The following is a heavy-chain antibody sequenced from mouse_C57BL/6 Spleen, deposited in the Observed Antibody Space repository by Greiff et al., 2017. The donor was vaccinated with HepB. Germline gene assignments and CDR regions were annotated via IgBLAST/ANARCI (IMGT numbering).Heavy chain of an antibody. CDR1: GYTFTGYW. D-gene: IGHD1-1*01. V-gene: IGHV1-9*01. J-gene: IGHJ4*01. CDR3: AREEADDGRAHDEAMDY. Sequence: VQLQQSGAELMKPGASVKLSCKATGYTFTGYWIEWVKQRPGHGLEWIGEILPGSGSTNYNEKFKGKATFTADTSSNTAYMQLSSLTTEDSAIYGCAREEADDGRAHDEAMDYWGQGTSVTVSS. CDR2: ILPGSGST.